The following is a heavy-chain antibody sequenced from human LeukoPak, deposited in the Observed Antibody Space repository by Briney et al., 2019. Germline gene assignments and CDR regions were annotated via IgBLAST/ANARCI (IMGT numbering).Heavy chain of an antibody. CDR2: IRSKAYGGTT. CDR1: GFTFGDYA. Sequence: GGSLRLSCTASGFTFGDYAMSWVRQAPGKGLEWVGFIRSKAYGGTTEYAASVKGRFTISRDDSKSIAYLQMNSLKTEDTAVYYCTRETKVWSRSPTDYWGQGTLVTVSS. V-gene: IGHV3-49*04. D-gene: IGHD3-10*01. J-gene: IGHJ4*02. CDR3: TRETKVWSRSPTDY.